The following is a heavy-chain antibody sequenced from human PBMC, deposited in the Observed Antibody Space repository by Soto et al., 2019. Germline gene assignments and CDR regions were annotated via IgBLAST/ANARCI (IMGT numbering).Heavy chain of an antibody. CDR1: GFTFDSYA. CDR2: LGGSGATT. CDR3: AKDAKGASAPYFFDD. V-gene: IGHV3-23*01. D-gene: IGHD6-13*01. J-gene: IGHJ4*02. Sequence: EVQLLQSEGGLVQPGGSLRLSCAASGFTFDSYAMSWVRQAPGKGPEWVSALGGSGATTHYADSVKGRFTISRDNSKNTVYLQMYSLRAEDTAVYYCAKDAKGASAPYFFDDWGQGTLVIVSS.